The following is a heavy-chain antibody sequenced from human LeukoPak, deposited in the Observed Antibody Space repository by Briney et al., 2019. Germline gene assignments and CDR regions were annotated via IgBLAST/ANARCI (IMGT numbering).Heavy chain of an antibody. J-gene: IGHJ4*02. D-gene: IGHD3-22*01. V-gene: IGHV1-18*01. CDR1: GYTFTSHG. CDR2: ISAYNGNT. CDR3: ARGGQGVYYDSSGYYPFDY. Sequence: ASVKVSCKASGYTFTSHGISWVRQAPGQGLEWMGWISAYNGNTNYAQKLQGRVTMTTDTSTSTAYMELRSLRSDDTAVYYCARGGQGVYYDSSGYYPFDYWGQGTLVTVSS.